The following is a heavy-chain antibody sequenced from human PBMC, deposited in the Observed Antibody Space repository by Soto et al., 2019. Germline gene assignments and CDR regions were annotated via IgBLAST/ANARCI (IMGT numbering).Heavy chain of an antibody. CDR2: ISYDGSNK. Sequence: QVQLVESGGGVVQPGRSLRLSCAASGFTFSSYAMHWVRQAPGKGLEWVAVISYDGSNKYYADSVKGRFTISRDNSKNPLYLQMNSLRAEDTAVYYCARVLYSGSYYGGMDVWGQGTTVTVSS. J-gene: IGHJ6*02. V-gene: IGHV3-30-3*01. D-gene: IGHD1-26*01. CDR3: ARVLYSGSYYGGMDV. CDR1: GFTFSSYA.